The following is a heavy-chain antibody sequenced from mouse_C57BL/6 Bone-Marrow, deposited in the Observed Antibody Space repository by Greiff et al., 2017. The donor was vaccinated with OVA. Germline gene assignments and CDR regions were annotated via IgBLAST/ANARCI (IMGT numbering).Heavy chain of an antibody. D-gene: IGHD1-1*01. Sequence: EVKVVESGGGLVKPGGSLKLSCAASGFTFSDYGMHWVRQAPEKGLEWVAYISSGSSTIYYADTVKGRFTLSRDNAKNTLFLQMTSLRSEETDMYNGARRYYYGSSPYAMDDRGKGASVSVST. V-gene: IGHV5-17*01. J-gene: IGHJ4*01. CDR1: GFTFSDYG. CDR2: ISSGSSTI. CDR3: ARRYYYGSSPYAMDD.